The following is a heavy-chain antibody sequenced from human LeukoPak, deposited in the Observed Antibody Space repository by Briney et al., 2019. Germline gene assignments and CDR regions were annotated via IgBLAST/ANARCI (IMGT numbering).Heavy chain of an antibody. V-gene: IGHV4-59*08. J-gene: IGHJ4*02. CDR2: ICSTGDT. D-gene: IGHD2-15*01. Sequence: SETLSLTCTVSGGSISGFYWSWIRQPPGKGPEWIGYICSTGDTNSDPSLKSRVTVSLDTSKNQVSLRLSSVTAADTAVYYCARHPFATPFDYWGRGTLVTVSS. CDR3: ARHPFATPFDY. CDR1: GGSISGFY.